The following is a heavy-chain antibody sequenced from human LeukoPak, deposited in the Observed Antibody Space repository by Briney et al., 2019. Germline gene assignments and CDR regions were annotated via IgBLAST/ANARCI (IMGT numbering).Heavy chain of an antibody. CDR2: IYHSGST. CDR1: GGSISSGGYY. D-gene: IGHD3-3*01. Sequence: SQTLSLTCAVSGGSISSGGYYWSWIRQPPGKGLEWIGYIYHSGSTYYNPSLKSRVTISVDRSKNQFSLKLSSVTAADTAVYYCARGATIFGDKTAWFDPWGQGTLVTVSS. J-gene: IGHJ5*02. CDR3: ARGATIFGDKTAWFDP. V-gene: IGHV4-30-2*01.